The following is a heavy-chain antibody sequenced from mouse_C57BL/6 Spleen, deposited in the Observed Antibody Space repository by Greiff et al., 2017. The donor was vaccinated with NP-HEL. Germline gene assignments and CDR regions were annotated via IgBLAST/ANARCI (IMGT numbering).Heavy chain of an antibody. CDR3: ARSGDYDADGSYAMDY. V-gene: IGHV1-26*01. Sequence: EVQLQQSGPELVKPGASVKISCKASGYTFTDYYMNWVKQSHGKSLEWIGDINPNNGGTSYNQKFKGKATLTVDKSSSTAYMELRSLTSEDSAVYYCARSGDYDADGSYAMDYWGQGTSVTVSS. J-gene: IGHJ4*01. CDR1: GYTFTDYY. D-gene: IGHD2-4*01. CDR2: INPNNGGT.